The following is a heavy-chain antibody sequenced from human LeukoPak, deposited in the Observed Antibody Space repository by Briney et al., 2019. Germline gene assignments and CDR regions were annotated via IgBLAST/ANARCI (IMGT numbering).Heavy chain of an antibody. CDR3: ARETSSWYIGVFNWFDP. Sequence: SETLSITCTASGCSISSYYWSWIRQPAGKGLECIGRIYTSGSTNYNPSLKSRVTMSVDTSKNQFSLKLSSVTAADTAVYYCARETSSWYIGVFNWFDPSGQGNLVTVSS. CDR2: IYTSGST. CDR1: GCSISSYY. J-gene: IGHJ5*02. D-gene: IGHD6-13*01. V-gene: IGHV4-4*07.